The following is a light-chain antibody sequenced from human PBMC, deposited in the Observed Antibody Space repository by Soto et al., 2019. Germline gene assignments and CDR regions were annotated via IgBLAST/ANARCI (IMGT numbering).Light chain of an antibody. V-gene: IGLV2-14*01. CDR1: SSDVGGYNY. CDR2: EVS. Sequence: QLVLTQPASVSGSPGQSITISCTGTSSDVGGYNYVSWYQQHPGKAPKLMIYEVSNRPSGVSNRFSGSKSGNTASLTISGLQAEDEADYYCTSYTSSSTVLFGGGTKVTVL. J-gene: IGLJ2*01. CDR3: TSYTSSSTVL.